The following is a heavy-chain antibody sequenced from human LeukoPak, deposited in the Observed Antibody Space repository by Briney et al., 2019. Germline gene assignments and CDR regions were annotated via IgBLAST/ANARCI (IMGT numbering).Heavy chain of an antibody. CDR1: GFTFSSYS. D-gene: IGHD2-2*01. V-gene: IGHV3-48*01. J-gene: IGHJ6*03. CDR3: ASLVVPAASTYYYYYMDV. Sequence: GGSLRLSCAASGFTFSSYSMNWVRQAPGQVLEWVSYISSSSSTIYYADSVKGRFTISRDNAKNSLYLQMNSLRAEDTAVYYCASLVVPAASTYYYYYMDVWGKGTTVTVSS. CDR2: ISSSSSTI.